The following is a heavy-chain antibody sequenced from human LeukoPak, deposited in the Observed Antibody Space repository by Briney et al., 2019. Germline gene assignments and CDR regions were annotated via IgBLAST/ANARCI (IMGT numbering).Heavy chain of an antibody. V-gene: IGHV4-59*01. CDR2: IYYSGST. J-gene: IGHJ4*02. D-gene: IGHD5-24*01. CDR1: GGSISSYY. CDR3: ARGRWLQLPDY. Sequence: SETLSLTCTVSGGSISSYYWSWIRQPPGKGLEWIGYIYYSGSTNYNPSLKSRGTISVDTSKNQFSLKLSSVTAADTAVYYCARGRWLQLPDYWGQGTLVTVSS.